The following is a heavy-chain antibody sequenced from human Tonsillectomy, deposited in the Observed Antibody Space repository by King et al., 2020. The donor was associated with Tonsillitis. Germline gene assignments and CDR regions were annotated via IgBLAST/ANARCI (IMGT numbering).Heavy chain of an antibody. CDR2: IYPVDSDT. CDR3: ARLLGAVADPFDY. V-gene: IGHV5-51*03. CDR1: GYSFSTYW. D-gene: IGHD6-19*01. Sequence: VQLVESGAEVKKPGESLKISCKGSGYSFSTYWIGWVRQMPGKGLEWMGIIYPVDSDTRYSPSFQGQVTISADKSTSTAYLQWSSLKASDTAMYYCARLLGAVADPFDYWGQGTLVTVSS. J-gene: IGHJ4*02.